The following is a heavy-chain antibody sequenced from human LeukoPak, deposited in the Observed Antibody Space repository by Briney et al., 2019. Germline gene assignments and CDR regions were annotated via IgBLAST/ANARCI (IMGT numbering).Heavy chain of an antibody. CDR2: ADYDGSDT. V-gene: IGHV3-74*01. CDR3: ATLAAAGTNY. D-gene: IGHD6-13*01. J-gene: IGHJ4*02. Sequence: GGSLRLSCAASGFTFSRYWMHWVRQAPGKGLVWVSRADYDGSDTSYADSVRGRFTISRDNAKNTLYLQMNSLSAEDTAVYYCATLAAAGTNYGGQGTLVTVSS. CDR1: GFTFSRYW.